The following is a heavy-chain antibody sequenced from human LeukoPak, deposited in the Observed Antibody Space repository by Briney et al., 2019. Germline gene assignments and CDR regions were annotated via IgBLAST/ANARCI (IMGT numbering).Heavy chain of an antibody. CDR1: GGSISSYY. CDR3: ARRLLRGDAFHI. D-gene: IGHD3-10*01. V-gene: IGHV4-59*08. CDR2: IYYSGST. Sequence: SETLSLTCTVSGGSISSYYWSWIRHPPGKGLEWIGYIYYSGSTNYNPSLKSRVTISVDTSKNQFSLKLSSVTAADTAVYYCARRLLRGDAFHIWGQGTMVTVSS. J-gene: IGHJ3*02.